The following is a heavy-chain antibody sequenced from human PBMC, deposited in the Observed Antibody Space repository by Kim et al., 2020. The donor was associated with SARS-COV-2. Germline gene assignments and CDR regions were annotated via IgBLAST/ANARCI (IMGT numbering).Heavy chain of an antibody. Sequence: SETLSLTCAVSGGSISSGGYSWSWIRQPPGKGLEWIGYIYHSGSTYYNPSLKSRVTISVDRSKNQFSLKLSSVTAADTAVYYCARLGYSNYSRWFDPWGQGTLVTVSS. D-gene: IGHD4-4*01. CDR3: ARLGYSNYSRWFDP. CDR2: IYHSGST. CDR1: GGSISSGGYS. J-gene: IGHJ5*02. V-gene: IGHV4-30-2*01.